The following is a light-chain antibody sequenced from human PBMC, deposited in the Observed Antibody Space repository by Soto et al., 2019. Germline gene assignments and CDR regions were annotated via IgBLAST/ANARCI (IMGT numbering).Light chain of an antibody. J-gene: IGLJ1*01. Sequence: QSALTQPPSASGSPGQSVTNSCTGTSSDVGGYNYVSWYQQHPGKAPKLMIYEVIKRPSGVPDRFSGSKSGNTASLTVSGLQAEDEADYYCSSYAGSNNFVFGTGTKLTVL. CDR1: SSDVGGYNY. CDR2: EVI. CDR3: SSYAGSNNFV. V-gene: IGLV2-8*01.